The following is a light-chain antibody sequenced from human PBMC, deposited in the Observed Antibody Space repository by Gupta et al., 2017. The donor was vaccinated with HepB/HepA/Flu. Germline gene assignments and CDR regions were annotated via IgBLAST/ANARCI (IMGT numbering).Light chain of an antibody. V-gene: IGKV3-20*01. J-gene: IGKJ1*01. CDR1: QSVSSTY. CDR2: GAS. CDR3: QQYDSLPRT. Sequence: EIVLTQSPGNLSLSPGERATLSCRASQSVSSTYLAWYQQKPGQAPRLLIYGASNRATGIPDRFSGSGSGTDFTLTISRLEPEDFAVYYCQQYDSLPRTFGHGTKVEIK.